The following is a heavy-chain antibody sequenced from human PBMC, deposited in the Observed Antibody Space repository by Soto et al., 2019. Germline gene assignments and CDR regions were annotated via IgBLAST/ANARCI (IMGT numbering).Heavy chain of an antibody. CDR3: SRASGGVVGTTSY. CDR1: GYIFSNLG. Sequence: QVQLVQSGPEVKKPGASAKVSCKTSGYIFSNLGISWMRQVPGQGLEWMGWISAYNGNTKYAPKFQDRVTLTTDTSTNTASMVLRSLRSDDAAVYYCSRASGGVVGTTSYWGQGTLVTVSS. J-gene: IGHJ4*02. V-gene: IGHV1-18*01. D-gene: IGHD1-26*01. CDR2: ISAYNGNT.